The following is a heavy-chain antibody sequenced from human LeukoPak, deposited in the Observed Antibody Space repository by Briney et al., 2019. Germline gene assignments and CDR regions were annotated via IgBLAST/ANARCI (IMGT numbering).Heavy chain of an antibody. CDR2: INPSGGSA. Sequence: ASVKVSCKASGYTFTNYYMHWVRQAPGQGLEWMGIINPSGGSASYAQKFQGRVTMTSDTSTSTVYIKLSSLRSEDTAVYYCARVTSSSWYNCFDYWGQGTLATVSS. CDR3: ARVTSSSWYNCFDY. J-gene: IGHJ4*02. CDR1: GYTFTNYY. V-gene: IGHV1-46*01. D-gene: IGHD6-13*01.